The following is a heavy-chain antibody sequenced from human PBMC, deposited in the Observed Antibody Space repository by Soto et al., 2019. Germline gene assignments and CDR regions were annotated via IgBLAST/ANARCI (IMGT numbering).Heavy chain of an antibody. V-gene: IGHV3-66*01. D-gene: IGHD4-17*01. J-gene: IGHJ4*02. CDR3: ARVSGDYVLDS. Sequence: EVQLVESGGGLVQPGGSLRLSCAASGFTVSSNYMSWVRQAPGKGLEWVSVIYSGGSTDYADSVKGRFTISRDNSKNTLYLQMNSLRAEDTAVYYCARVSGDYVLDSWGQGTLVTVSS. CDR1: GFTVSSNY. CDR2: IYSGGST.